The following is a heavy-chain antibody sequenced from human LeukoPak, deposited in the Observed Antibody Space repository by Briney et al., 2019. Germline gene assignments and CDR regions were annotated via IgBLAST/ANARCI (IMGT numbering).Heavy chain of an antibody. CDR3: ARGGGYSYGFVRH. Sequence: PGGSLRLSCAASGFMFSSYGLHWVRQAPGKGLEWVAYIGHDGRNKNYADSVKGRFTISRDTSKNTLYLQMNSLRPEDTAVYYCARGGGYSYGFVRHWGQGTLVTVSS. D-gene: IGHD5-18*01. V-gene: IGHV3-30*02. CDR1: GFMFSSYG. CDR2: IGHDGRNK. J-gene: IGHJ4*02.